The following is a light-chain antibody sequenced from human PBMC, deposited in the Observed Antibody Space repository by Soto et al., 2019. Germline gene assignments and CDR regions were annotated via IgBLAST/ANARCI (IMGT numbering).Light chain of an antibody. Sequence: EIELTQSPGTLSLSPGESATLSCKASQSVSSTYLAWFQQKPGQPPTLLIHGASNRATGIPDRFSGSGSGTDFTLTISRLEPEDFAVYYCQQRQSWPRTFGQGTKVDIK. CDR1: QSVSSTY. V-gene: IGKV3-20*01. CDR2: GAS. J-gene: IGKJ1*01. CDR3: QQRQSWPRT.